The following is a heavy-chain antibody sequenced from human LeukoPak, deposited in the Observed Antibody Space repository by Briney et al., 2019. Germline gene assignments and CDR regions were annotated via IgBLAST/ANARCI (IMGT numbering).Heavy chain of an antibody. Sequence: SETLSLTCPVSGGSISSYYWSWIRPPPGEGLEYIGYIYYSGSTNYNPSLKSRVTISVDTSKNQFSLKLSSVTAADTAVYYCARHSLEWPGDVDCWGQGTLVTVS. V-gene: IGHV4-59*08. J-gene: IGHJ4*02. CDR1: GGSISSYY. CDR3: ARHSLEWPGDVDC. D-gene: IGHD3-3*01. CDR2: IYYSGST.